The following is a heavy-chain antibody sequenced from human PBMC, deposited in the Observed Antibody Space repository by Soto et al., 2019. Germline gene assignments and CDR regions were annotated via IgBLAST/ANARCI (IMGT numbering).Heavy chain of an antibody. CDR2: FDPEDGET. CDR1: GYTLTELS. V-gene: IGHV1-24*01. J-gene: IGHJ4*02. Sequence: ASVKVSCKVSGYTLTELSMHWVRQAPGKGLEWMGGFDPEDGETIYAQKFQGRVTMTEDTSTDTAYMELSSLRSEDTAVYYCATDPWELPEQWLSYYWGQGTLVTVSS. CDR3: ATDPWELPEQWLSYY. D-gene: IGHD6-19*01.